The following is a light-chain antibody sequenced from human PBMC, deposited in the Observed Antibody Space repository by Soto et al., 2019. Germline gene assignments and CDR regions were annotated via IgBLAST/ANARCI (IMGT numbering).Light chain of an antibody. Sequence: QPALAQHASVSGSPGQSITISCTGTGTDVGAYNYVAWYQPHPGKAPKLIIYEVTTRPSGVSSRFSACKSGNTASLTISGLHSEAEADYYCISYTGKSASYVFGSGTKVTVL. CDR1: GTDVGAYNY. V-gene: IGLV2-14*01. CDR2: EVT. J-gene: IGLJ1*01. CDR3: ISYTGKSASYV.